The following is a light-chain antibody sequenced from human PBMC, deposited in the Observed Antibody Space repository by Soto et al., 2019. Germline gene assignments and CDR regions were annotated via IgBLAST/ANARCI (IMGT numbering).Light chain of an antibody. V-gene: IGKV3-20*01. Sequence: EIVLTQSPGTLSLSPGERATLSCRASQSVSSSYLAWYQQKPGQAPRLLIYGASSRATGIPDRFSGSGSGTDFTLTISRVEAGDFAVYYCQQYGSSPLTFGGGPKVEIK. CDR1: QSVSSSY. CDR2: GAS. J-gene: IGKJ4*01. CDR3: QQYGSSPLT.